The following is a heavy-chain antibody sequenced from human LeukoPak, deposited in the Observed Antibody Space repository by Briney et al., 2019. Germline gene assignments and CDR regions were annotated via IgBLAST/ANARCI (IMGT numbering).Heavy chain of an antibody. CDR2: IIPIFGTA. CDR1: GGTFSSYA. D-gene: IGHD3-3*01. J-gene: IGHJ3*02. Sequence: ASEKVSCKASGGTFSSYAISWVRQAPAPGLEWMGAIIPIFGTANYAQKFQGRVTITADESTSTAYMELSSLRSEDTAVYYCASLGSITIFGVVTTDAFDIWGQGTMVTVSS. V-gene: IGHV1-69*13. CDR3: ASLGSITIFGVVTTDAFDI.